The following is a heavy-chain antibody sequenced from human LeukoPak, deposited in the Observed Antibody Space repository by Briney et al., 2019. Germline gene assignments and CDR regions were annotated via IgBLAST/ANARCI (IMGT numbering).Heavy chain of an antibody. D-gene: IGHD6-13*01. CDR3: ASEAAADEAHLPDY. V-gene: IGHV3-48*04. CDR1: GFTFSSYG. J-gene: IGHJ4*02. CDR2: ISSSSSTI. Sequence: PGRSLRLSCAASGFTFSSYGMHWVRQAPGKGLEWVSYISSSSSTIYYADSVKGRFTISRDNAKNSLYLQMNSLRAEDTAVYYCASEAAADEAHLPDYWGQGTLVTVSS.